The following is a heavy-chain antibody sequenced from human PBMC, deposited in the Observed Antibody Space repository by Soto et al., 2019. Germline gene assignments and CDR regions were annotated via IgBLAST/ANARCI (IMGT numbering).Heavy chain of an antibody. Sequence: GGSLRLSCAASGFTFSSYAMHWVRQAPGKGLEWVAVISYDGSNKYYADSVKGRFTISRDNSKNTLYLQMNSLRAEETAVYYCERAGNTHSGSYTLFDYWGQGTLVTVSS. CDR3: ERAGNTHSGSYTLFDY. J-gene: IGHJ4*02. CDR2: ISYDGSNK. D-gene: IGHD1-26*01. V-gene: IGHV3-30-3*01. CDR1: GFTFSSYA.